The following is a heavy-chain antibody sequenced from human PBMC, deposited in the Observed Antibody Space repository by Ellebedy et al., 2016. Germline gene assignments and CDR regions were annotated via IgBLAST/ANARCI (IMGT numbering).Heavy chain of an antibody. D-gene: IGHD7-27*01. CDR3: ARGFVPGPYFDY. V-gene: IGHV4-59*10. J-gene: IGHJ4*02. CDR1: GGSFSGYY. CDR2: IYTSGST. Sequence: SETLSLXCAVYGGSFSGYYWSWIRQPAGKGLEWIGRIYTSGSTNYNPSLKSRVTMSVDTSKNQFSLKLSSVTAADTAVYYCARGFVPGPYFDYWGQGTLVTVSS.